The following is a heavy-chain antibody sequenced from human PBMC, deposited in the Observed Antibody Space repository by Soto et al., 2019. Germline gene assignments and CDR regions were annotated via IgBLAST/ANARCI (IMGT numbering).Heavy chain of an antibody. D-gene: IGHD6-6*01. CDR2: ISTYNGNT. V-gene: IGHV1-18*01. CDR3: ARDRPTSSIRARDYYYAMDV. J-gene: IGHJ6*02. CDR1: GYSFITYG. Sequence: QVQLVQSGAEVKKPGASVKVSCKASGYSFITYGISWVRQAPGQGLEWMGWISTYNGNTNYAQKFRGRVTMTTDTSTTTGYMELRSLRSDDTAVYYCARDRPTSSIRARDYYYAMDVWGQGTTVTVSS.